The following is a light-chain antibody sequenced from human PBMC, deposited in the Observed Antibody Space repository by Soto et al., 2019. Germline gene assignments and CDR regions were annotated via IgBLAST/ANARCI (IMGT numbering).Light chain of an antibody. J-gene: IGKJ1*01. CDR2: AAS. CDR1: QDIKNE. Sequence: AIQMTQSPSSLSASVGDRVTITCRASQDIKNELGWYQQKPGKAPNVLIYAASTLLSGVPSRFSSAGAGTDFTLTISSLQPEDFATYYCLQDHNYPLTFGQGTRVEIK. V-gene: IGKV1-6*01. CDR3: LQDHNYPLT.